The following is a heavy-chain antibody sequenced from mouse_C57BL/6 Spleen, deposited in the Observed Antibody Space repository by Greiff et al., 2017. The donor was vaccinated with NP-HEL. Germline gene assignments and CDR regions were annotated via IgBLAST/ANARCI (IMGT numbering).Heavy chain of an antibody. CDR3: ARGVKRTGTAYYFDY. V-gene: IGHV1-69*01. CDR1: GYTFTSYW. CDR2: IDPSDSYT. J-gene: IGHJ2*01. Sequence: VQLQESGAELVMPGASVKLSCKASGYTFTSYWMHWVKQRPGQGLEWIGEIDPSDSYTNYNQKFKGKSTLTVDKSSSTAYMQLSSLTSEDSAVYYCARGVKRTGTAYYFDYWGQGTTLTVSS. D-gene: IGHD4-1*01.